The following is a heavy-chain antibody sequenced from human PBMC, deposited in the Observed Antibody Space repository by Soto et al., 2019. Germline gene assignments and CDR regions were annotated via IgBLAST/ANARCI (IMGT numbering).Heavy chain of an antibody. CDR1: GYSFTSYW. CDR3: ARKSLNDGSGAFDV. J-gene: IGHJ3*01. Sequence: GESLKISCKGSGYSFTSYWIAWVRQMPGKGLEFMGIVYPGDSDTRYRPSFRGQVTISADKSINAAYLQWSSLKASDTAMFYCARKSLNDGSGAFDVWGQGTMVTVSS. V-gene: IGHV5-51*01. CDR2: VYPGDSDT. D-gene: IGHD1-26*01.